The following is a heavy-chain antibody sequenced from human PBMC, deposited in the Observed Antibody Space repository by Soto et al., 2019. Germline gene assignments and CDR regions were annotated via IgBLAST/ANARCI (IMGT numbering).Heavy chain of an antibody. Sequence: ASVKVSCKASGYTFTSYAMHWVRQAPGQRLEWMGWINAGNGNTKYSQKFQGRVTITRATSASTAYMELSSLRSEDTAVYYCARDGSSRFLEWLGLDYWGQGTLVTVSS. CDR2: INAGNGNT. D-gene: IGHD3-3*01. CDR3: ARDGSSRFLEWLGLDY. CDR1: GYTFTSYA. J-gene: IGHJ4*02. V-gene: IGHV1-3*01.